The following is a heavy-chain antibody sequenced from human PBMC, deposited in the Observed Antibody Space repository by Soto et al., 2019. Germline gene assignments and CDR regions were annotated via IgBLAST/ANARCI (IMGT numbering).Heavy chain of an antibody. J-gene: IGHJ4*02. D-gene: IGHD2-15*01. V-gene: IGHV1-3*01. Sequence: GSSVKVSCKASGYTFTRYAIHWVRQAPGQGLEWMGWINAGSGSTRYSKNFQGRVTITRDTSATTAYMELSRMIFEDTGVYYGARDRAVSANFFEFWGQGTMLTVSS. CDR3: ARDRAVSANFFEF. CDR2: INAGSGST. CDR1: GYTFTRYA.